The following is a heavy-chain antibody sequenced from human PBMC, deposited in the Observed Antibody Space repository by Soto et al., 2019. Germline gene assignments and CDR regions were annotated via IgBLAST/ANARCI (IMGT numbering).Heavy chain of an antibody. D-gene: IGHD2-21*02. CDR2: ISSSGDNI. J-gene: IGHJ4*02. CDR1: GFSFSDHS. CDR3: ARLPKGSLVTA. V-gene: IGHV3-48*02. Sequence: QPGGSLRLSCVGSGFSFSDHSMNWVRRAPGKGLQWVSYISSSGDNIHYADSVKGRFTVSRDNAKNTLFLRMNSLRDDDTAMYYCARLPKGSLVTAWGQGTLVTVS.